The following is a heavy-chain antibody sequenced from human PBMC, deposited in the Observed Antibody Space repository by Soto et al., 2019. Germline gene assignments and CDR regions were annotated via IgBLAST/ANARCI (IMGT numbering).Heavy chain of an antibody. J-gene: IGHJ4*02. D-gene: IGHD6-6*01. CDR2: ISAGSSNI. CDR3: VRQYPSSSRHFDH. Sequence: GGSLRLSCAASGFTFRTYYMIWVRQAPGKGLEWVASISAGSSNIYYAPSVKGRFTISRDNAKNLLFLQTNSLRADDTAVYYCVRQYPSSSRHFDHWGQGALVTVSS. CDR1: GFTFRTYY. V-gene: IGHV3-21*01.